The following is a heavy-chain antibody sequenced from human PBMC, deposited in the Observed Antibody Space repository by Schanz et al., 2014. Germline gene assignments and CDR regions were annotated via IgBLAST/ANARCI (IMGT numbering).Heavy chain of an antibody. CDR1: GFTFTTYA. CDR3: AKRNHDMQSLPLDY. D-gene: IGHD3-9*01. CDR2: LTGSGGGT. Sequence: ESGGGLVQPGESLRLSCAASGFTFTTYAMTWVRQAPGKGLEWVSSLTGSGGGTYYADSVRGRFAISRDNSKNTLYLQMNSLSAEDTAVYYCAKRNHDMQSLPLDYWGQGTLVIVSS. J-gene: IGHJ4*02. V-gene: IGHV3-23*01.